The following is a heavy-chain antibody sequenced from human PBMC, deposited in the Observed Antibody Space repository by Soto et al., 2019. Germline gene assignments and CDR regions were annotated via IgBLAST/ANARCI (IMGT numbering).Heavy chain of an antibody. J-gene: IGHJ4*02. V-gene: IGHV3-23*01. CDR2: LSNTGATT. CDR1: GFTFNKYA. Sequence: EVQLLESGGGLVQPGGSLRLSCEASGFTFNKYAMSWVRQAPGKGLEWVSALSNTGATTYYANPVQGRFTITRDNSKSTLYLRMDSVRADDTSMYFGAKYLLGNCSGSCYTGGCDSWGQGTLVTVSS. CDR3: AKYLLGNCSGSCYTGGCDS. D-gene: IGHD2-15*01.